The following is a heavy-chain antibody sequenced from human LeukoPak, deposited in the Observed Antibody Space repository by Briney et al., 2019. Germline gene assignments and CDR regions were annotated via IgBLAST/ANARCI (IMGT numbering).Heavy chain of an antibody. Sequence: SETLSLTCTVSGGSISSSSYYWGWIRQPPGKGLEWIGSIYYSGTSNYNPSLKSRVTISVDTSKNQFSLKLSSVTAADTAVYYCARVQGQTIRITMIAYFDYWGQGTLVTVSS. D-gene: IGHD3-22*01. CDR1: GGSISSSSYY. CDR3: ARVQGQTIRITMIAYFDY. V-gene: IGHV4-39*07. CDR2: IYYSGTS. J-gene: IGHJ4*02.